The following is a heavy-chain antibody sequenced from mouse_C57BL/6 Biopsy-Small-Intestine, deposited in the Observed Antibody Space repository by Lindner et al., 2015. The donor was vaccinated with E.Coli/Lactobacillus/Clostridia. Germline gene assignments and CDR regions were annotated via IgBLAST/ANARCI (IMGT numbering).Heavy chain of an antibody. CDR1: GFTFSDFG. J-gene: IGHJ2*01. V-gene: IGHV5-17*01. Sequence: VQLQESGGGLVKPGGSPKLSRAASGFTFSDFGMHWVRQAPEKGLEWVAYISSGSSTIYYADTVKGRFTISRDNAKNTLFLQMTSLRSEDTAMYYCTRRSLDGYFFDYWGQGTTLTVSS. CDR2: ISSGSSTI. D-gene: IGHD2-3*01. CDR3: TRRSLDGYFFDY.